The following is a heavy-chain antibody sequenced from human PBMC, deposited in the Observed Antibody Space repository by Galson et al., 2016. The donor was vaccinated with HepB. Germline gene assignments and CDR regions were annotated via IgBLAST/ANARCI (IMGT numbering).Heavy chain of an antibody. V-gene: IGHV3-53*01. CDR3: ARGGASSAGGS. CDR2: IYSGGGT. D-gene: IGHD1-26*01. Sequence: SLRLSCAASGFAVSSNFLTWVRQAPGKGLEWVSLIYSGGGTNYADSVKGRFTISRDNSNNTPYLQMNSLRVDDTAVYYCARGGASSAGGSWGQGTLVTVSS. J-gene: IGHJ5*02. CDR1: GFAVSSNF.